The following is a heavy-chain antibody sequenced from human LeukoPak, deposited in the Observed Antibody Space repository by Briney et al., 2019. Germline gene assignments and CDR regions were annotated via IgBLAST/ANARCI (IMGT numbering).Heavy chain of an antibody. Sequence: GESLKISCKGSGYSFTSYWIGWVRQMPGKGLEWMGIIYPGDSDTRYSPSLQGQVTISADKSISTAYLQWSSLKASDTAMYYCARQVVAGTEGAYYFDYWGQGTLVTVSS. CDR3: ARQVVAGTEGAYYFDY. J-gene: IGHJ4*02. CDR2: IYPGDSDT. D-gene: IGHD6-19*01. CDR1: GYSFTSYW. V-gene: IGHV5-51*01.